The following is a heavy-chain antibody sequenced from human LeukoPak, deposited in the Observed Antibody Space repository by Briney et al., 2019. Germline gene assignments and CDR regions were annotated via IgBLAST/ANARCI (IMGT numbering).Heavy chain of an antibody. CDR3: AKAPILVSGSFDY. CDR1: GFTFSGYA. D-gene: IGHD5/OR15-5a*01. CDR2: ISGRGDNT. Sequence: GGSLRLSCAAAGFTFSGYAMNWVRQAPGKGLEWVSAISGRGDNTYYADSVKGRFTISRDNSKNTLYLQMNSLRAEDTAVYYCAKAPILVSGSFDYWGQGVLVIVSS. V-gene: IGHV3-23*01. J-gene: IGHJ4*02.